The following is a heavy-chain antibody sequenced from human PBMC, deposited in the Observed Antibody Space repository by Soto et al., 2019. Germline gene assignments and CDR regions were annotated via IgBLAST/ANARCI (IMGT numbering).Heavy chain of an antibody. J-gene: IGHJ4*02. Sequence: GESLKISCGASGYSFPAFWIGWVRQMPGKGLEWMGIISPADSETRYSPSFQGQVTISADKSTSTAYLEWSSLKASDTAIYYCARRGAGYNYDYWGQGTLVTVYS. CDR2: ISPADSET. V-gene: IGHV5-51*01. CDR1: GYSFPAFW. CDR3: ARRGAGYNYDY. D-gene: IGHD5-12*01.